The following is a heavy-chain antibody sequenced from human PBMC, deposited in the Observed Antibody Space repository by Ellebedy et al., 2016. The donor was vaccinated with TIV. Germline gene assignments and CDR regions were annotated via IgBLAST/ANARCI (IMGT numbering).Heavy chain of an antibody. CDR1: GYTFTSRA. CDR2: ISASNGNT. CDR3: ARDRVFGVGVIPWDGMDV. J-gene: IGHJ6*02. Sequence: ASVKVSCKASGYTFTSRAMHWVRQAPGQRLEWMGWISASNGNTNYAQKLQGRVTITRDTSASTAYMELSSLRSEDTAVYYCARDRVFGVGVIPWDGMDVWGQGTTVTVSS. D-gene: IGHD3-3*01. V-gene: IGHV1-3*01.